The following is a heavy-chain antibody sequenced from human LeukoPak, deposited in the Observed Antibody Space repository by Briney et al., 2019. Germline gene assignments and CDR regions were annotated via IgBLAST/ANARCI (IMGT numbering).Heavy chain of an antibody. CDR3: AKDRGNYYDAPRFDP. Sequence: GGSLRLSCAASGFTFSSHAMSWVRQAPGKGLEWVSYISGSGGTTHYADSVKGRFTISRDNSKNTLYLQVNSLRAEDTAVYYCAKDRGNYYDAPRFDPWGQGTLVTVSS. V-gene: IGHV3-23*01. D-gene: IGHD3-22*01. CDR2: ISGSGGTT. J-gene: IGHJ5*02. CDR1: GFTFSSHA.